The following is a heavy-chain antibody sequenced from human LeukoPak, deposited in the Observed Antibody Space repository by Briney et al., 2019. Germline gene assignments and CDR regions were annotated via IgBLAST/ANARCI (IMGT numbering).Heavy chain of an antibody. CDR1: GGTFSSYA. CDR2: IIPIFGTA. J-gene: IGHJ6*02. V-gene: IGHV1-69*13. Sequence: SVKVSCKASGGTFSSYAISWVRQAPGQGLEWMGGIIPIFGTANYAQKFQGRVTITADESTSTAYMELSSLRTEDTAVYYCARGPRRNSYYGMDVWGQGTTVTVSS. CDR3: ARGPRRNSYYGMDV.